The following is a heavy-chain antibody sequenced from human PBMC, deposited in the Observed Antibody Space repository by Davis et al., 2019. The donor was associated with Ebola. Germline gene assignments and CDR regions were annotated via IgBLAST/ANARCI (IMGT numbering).Heavy chain of an antibody. V-gene: IGHV1-69*06. D-gene: IGHD5-18*01. CDR2: IIPIFGTA. CDR3: AAYVDTAMVTAKYYYYYGMDV. CDR1: VGTFSSYA. Sequence: SVKVSCKASVGTFSSYAISWVRQAPGHGLEWMGGIIPIFGTANYAQKFQGRVPITADKSTSTAYMELSSLRSEDTAVYYCAAYVDTAMVTAKYYYYYGMDVWGQGTTVTVSS. J-gene: IGHJ6*02.